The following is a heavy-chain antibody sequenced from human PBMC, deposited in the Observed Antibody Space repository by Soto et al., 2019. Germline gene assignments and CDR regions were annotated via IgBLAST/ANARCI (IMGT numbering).Heavy chain of an antibody. CDR3: ATGGERDYYDHSGWR. V-gene: IGHV1-69*12. Sequence: QVQLVQSGAEVKKPGSSVKVSCKASGGTFSNYALDWVRQSPGQGLEWMGGIIPICGTVRHAQNLQGRVTITADESTATAYMELGSLRYEDTAMYYCATGGERDYYDHSGWRWGQGTLVTVSS. CDR2: IIPICGTV. CDR1: GGTFSNYA. D-gene: IGHD3-22*01. J-gene: IGHJ1*01.